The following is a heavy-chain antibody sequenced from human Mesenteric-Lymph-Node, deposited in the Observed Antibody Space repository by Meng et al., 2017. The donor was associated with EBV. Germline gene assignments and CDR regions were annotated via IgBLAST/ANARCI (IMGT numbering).Heavy chain of an antibody. V-gene: IGHV4-61*01. J-gene: IGHJ4*02. D-gene: IGHD1-26*01. CDR2: IYDSGIT. CDR3: ARDRGWEPLDY. CDR1: GVSVSGDSFY. Sequence: QVQLQGSVPVLVKPSETLSLTCTVSGVSVSGDSFYWSWIRQPPGKGLEWIGFIYDSGITHYSPSLKSRVTISVDTSKNQFSLELRSMTPADTAVYYCARDRGWEPLDYWGQGTLVTVSS.